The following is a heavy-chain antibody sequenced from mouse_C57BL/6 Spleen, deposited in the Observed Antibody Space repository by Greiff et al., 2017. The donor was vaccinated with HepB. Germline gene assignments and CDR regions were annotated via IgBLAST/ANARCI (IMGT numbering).Heavy chain of an antibody. J-gene: IGHJ3*01. CDR2: ISDGGSYT. D-gene: IGHD2-12*01. CDR3: AREDDDGCAY. CDR1: GFTFSSYA. V-gene: IGHV5-4*01. Sequence: EVQGVESGGGLVKPGGSLKLSCAASGFTFSSYAMSWVRQTPEKRLEWVATISDGGSYTYYPDNVKGRFTISRDNAKNNLYLQMSHLKSEDTAMYYCAREDDDGCAYWGQGTLVTVSA.